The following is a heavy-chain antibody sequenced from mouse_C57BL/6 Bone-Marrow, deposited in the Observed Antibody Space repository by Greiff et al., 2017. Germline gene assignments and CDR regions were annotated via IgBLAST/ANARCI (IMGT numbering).Heavy chain of an antibody. CDR3: GREYYFDF. V-gene: IGHV5-9*01. J-gene: IGHJ2*01. CDR2: ISGGGGNT. Sequence: EVKLVESGGGLVKPGGSLKLSCAASGFTFSSYTMSWVRQTPEKRLEWVATISGGGGNTYYPDNVKNTLYLQMSSLRAEDTAFYYCGREYYFDFWGRGTTLTVSS. CDR1: GFTFSSYT.